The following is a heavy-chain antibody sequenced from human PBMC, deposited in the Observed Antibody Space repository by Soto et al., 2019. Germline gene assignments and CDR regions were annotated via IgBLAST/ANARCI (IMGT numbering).Heavy chain of an antibody. V-gene: IGHV4-59*12. D-gene: IGHD2-2*01. Sequence: SETLSLTCTFSGFSLSSCYCIWILQPPGKGMEWIGYINYSGSTNYNPSLNSRVTISVDTSNNQISLRLSSVITSDTTVYYCESAVMTVTADVWLDIWGQGTLITVSS. J-gene: IGHJ4*02. CDR2: INYSGST. CDR1: GFSLSSCY. CDR3: ESAVMTVTADVWLDI.